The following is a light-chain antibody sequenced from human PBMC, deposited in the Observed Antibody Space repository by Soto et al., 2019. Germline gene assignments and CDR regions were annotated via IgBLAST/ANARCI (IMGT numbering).Light chain of an antibody. J-gene: IGKJ1*01. CDR3: QQYGNSWS. CDR1: QSVRNNY. Sequence: EIVLTQSPGTLSFSPGERATLSCRASQSVRNNYLAWYQHIPGQSPRVLIYAASNRTTGIPDRFSGSGSGTDFTLTISRLEPEDFSGYYCQQYGNSWSFGQGTKVELK. V-gene: IGKV3-20*01. CDR2: AAS.